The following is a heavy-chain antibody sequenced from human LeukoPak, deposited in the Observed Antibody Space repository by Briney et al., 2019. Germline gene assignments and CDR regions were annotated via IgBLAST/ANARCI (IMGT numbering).Heavy chain of an antibody. CDR3: ARYYGVDIDY. CDR2: ISSSGSTI. CDR1: GFTFSSYE. J-gene: IGHJ4*02. Sequence: GGSLRLSCAASGFTFSSYEMNWVRQAPGKGLECVSYISSSGSTIYYADSVKGRFTISRDNAKNSLYLQMNSLRAEDTAVYYCARYYGVDIDYWGQGTLVTVSS. V-gene: IGHV3-48*03. D-gene: IGHD3-10*01.